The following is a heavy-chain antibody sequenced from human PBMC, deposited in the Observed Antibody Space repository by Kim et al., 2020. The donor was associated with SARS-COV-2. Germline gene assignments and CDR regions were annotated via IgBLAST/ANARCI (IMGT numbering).Heavy chain of an antibody. Sequence: LKSRVNISVDTAKNQFSLKLSSVTAADTAVYYCARGRTDYYGSGTYGMDVWGQGTTVTVSS. CDR3: ARGRTDYYGSGTYGMDV. V-gene: IGHV4-34*01. D-gene: IGHD3-10*01. J-gene: IGHJ6*02.